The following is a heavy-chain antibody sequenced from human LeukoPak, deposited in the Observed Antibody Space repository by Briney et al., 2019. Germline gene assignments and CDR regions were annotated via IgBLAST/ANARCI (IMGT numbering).Heavy chain of an antibody. CDR2: INPNSGGT. CDR1: GYTFTGYY. V-gene: IGHV1-2*02. J-gene: IGHJ4*02. D-gene: IGHD6-13*01. Sequence: GASVKVSCKASGYTFTGYYMHWVRQAPGQGLEWMGWINPNSGGTNYAQKFQGRVTMTRDTSISTAYMELSRLRSDDTAVYYCARGGYSSSWNDADYFDYWGQGTLVTVSS. CDR3: ARGGYSSSWNDADYFDY.